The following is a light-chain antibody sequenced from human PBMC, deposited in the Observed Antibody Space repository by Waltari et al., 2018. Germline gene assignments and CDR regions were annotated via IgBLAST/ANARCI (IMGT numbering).Light chain of an antibody. CDR1: SSNVGSNT. V-gene: IGLV1-44*01. Sequence: QSVLTQPPSASGTPGQRVTISCSGSSSNVGSNTVNWYQQLSGMAPKLLIYSNTHRPSGVPVRFSGSKSGTSASLAISVLQSEDEADYYCAAWDDSLNGVVFGGGTKLTVL. J-gene: IGLJ2*01. CDR3: AAWDDSLNGVV. CDR2: SNT.